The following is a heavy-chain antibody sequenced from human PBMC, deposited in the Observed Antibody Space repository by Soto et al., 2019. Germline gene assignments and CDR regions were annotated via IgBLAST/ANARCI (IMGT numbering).Heavy chain of an antibody. D-gene: IGHD2-15*01. CDR2: ISYDGSNK. V-gene: IGHV3-30*18. CDR1: GFTFSSYG. Sequence: GGSLRLSCAASGFTFSSYGMHWVRQAPGKGLEWVAVISYDGSNKYYADSVKGRFTISRDNSKNTLYLQMNSLRAEDTAVYYCAKEGYCSGGSCYPPVYYYYGMAVWGQGTTVTV. J-gene: IGHJ6*02. CDR3: AKEGYCSGGSCYPPVYYYYGMAV.